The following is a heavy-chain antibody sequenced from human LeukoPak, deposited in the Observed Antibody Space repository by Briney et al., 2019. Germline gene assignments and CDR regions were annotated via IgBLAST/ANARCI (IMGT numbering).Heavy chain of an antibody. CDR3: ATGGRSGMAFDF. D-gene: IGHD2-8*01. Sequence: PGGSLRLSCSFSGFIATSNYMAWVRQSAGKGLQWISFIYGGGNTLYADSVRDRSSISRDNSKSTLYLQMNSLRVEDTAVYYCATGGRSGMAFDFWGQGTLVTVSS. J-gene: IGHJ4*02. CDR1: GFIATSNY. CDR2: IYGGGNT. V-gene: IGHV3-53*01.